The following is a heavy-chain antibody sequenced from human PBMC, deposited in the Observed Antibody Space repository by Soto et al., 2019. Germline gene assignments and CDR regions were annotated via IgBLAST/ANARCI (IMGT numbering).Heavy chain of an antibody. CDR1: GGSISSYY. D-gene: IGHD2-15*01. CDR3: ERDAGGPYDH. V-gene: IGHV4-59*01. Sequence: SETLSLTCTVSGGSISSYYWSWIRQSPGKGLEWIGFIYYSGNTHYTPSLSSRVTLSLXXXXXXFXLXLNXXPAADTAVYYCERDAGGPYDHWGPGILVTVS. J-gene: IGHJ4*01. CDR2: IYYSGNT.